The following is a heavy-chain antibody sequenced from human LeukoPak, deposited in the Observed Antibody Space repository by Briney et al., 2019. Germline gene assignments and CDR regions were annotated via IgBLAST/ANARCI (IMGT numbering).Heavy chain of an antibody. D-gene: IGHD6-6*01. CDR2: IYHSGST. Sequence: SETLSLTCAVSGGSISSGGYSWSWIRQPPGKGLEWIVYIYHSGSTYYNPSLKSRVTISVDRSKNQFSLKLSSVTAADTAVYYCARDPRYSSSPQGYFDYWGQGTLVTVSS. V-gene: IGHV4-30-2*01. CDR3: ARDPRYSSSPQGYFDY. CDR1: GGSISSGGYS. J-gene: IGHJ4*02.